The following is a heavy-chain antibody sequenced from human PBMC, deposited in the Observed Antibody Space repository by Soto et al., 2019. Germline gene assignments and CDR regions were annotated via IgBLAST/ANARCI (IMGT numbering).Heavy chain of an antibody. V-gene: IGHV6-1*01. J-gene: IGHJ4*02. CDR2: TYYRSRWYN. CDR3: AREFPYYVRSASYTDY. D-gene: IGHD3-16*01. Sequence: SQTLSLTGAISGDSVSGNSAAWNWIRQSPSRGLEWLGRTYYRSRWYNDYAVSVKSRITVTPDTSKNQFSLHLNSVTPEDTAVYYCAREFPYYVRSASYTDYWGQAALVTVSS. CDR1: GDSVSGNSAA.